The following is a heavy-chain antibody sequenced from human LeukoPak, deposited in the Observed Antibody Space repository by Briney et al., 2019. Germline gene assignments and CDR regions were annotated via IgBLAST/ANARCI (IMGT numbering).Heavy chain of an antibody. CDR1: GFTFSSYS. J-gene: IGHJ4*02. Sequence: GGSLRLSCAASGFTFSSYSMHWVRQAPGKGLEYVSAISSKGGSTYYAISVKGRFTISRDNSKNTLYLQMGSLRAEDMAVYYCARGRNYDSSGFPVYYFDYWGQGTLVTVSS. CDR2: ISSKGGST. CDR3: ARGRNYDSSGFPVYYFDY. D-gene: IGHD3-22*01. V-gene: IGHV3-64*01.